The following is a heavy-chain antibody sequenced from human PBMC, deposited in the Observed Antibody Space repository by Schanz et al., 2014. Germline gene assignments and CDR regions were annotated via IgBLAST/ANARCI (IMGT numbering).Heavy chain of an antibody. CDR3: ATEGPRGTRHPINYYYAMDN. CDR1: TSLFSRSV. V-gene: IGHV3-33*08. Sequence: QVDLVESGGGVVQPGRSLTLSCAVSTSLFSRSVIHWVRQAPGKGLEWVAVMWNDGIKTHYADSGKGRFTISRDNAKNSVFLQMNRLRAEDTAVYYCATEGPRGTRHPINYYYAMDNWGQGTKVTV. J-gene: IGHJ6*02. D-gene: IGHD6-6*01. CDR2: MWNDGIKT.